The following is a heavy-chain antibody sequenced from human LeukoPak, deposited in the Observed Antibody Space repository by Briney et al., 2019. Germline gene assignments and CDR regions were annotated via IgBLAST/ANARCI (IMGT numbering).Heavy chain of an antibody. CDR2: IYSGGST. J-gene: IGHJ4*02. D-gene: IGHD5-12*01. Sequence: GGSLRLSCAASGFTVSSNYMGWVRQAPGKGLEWVSVIYSGGSTYYADSVKGRFTISRDNSKNTLYLQMSTLRAEDTAVYYCARAIVATTPATYWGQGTLVTVSS. V-gene: IGHV3-53*01. CDR1: GFTVSSNY. CDR3: ARAIVATTPATY.